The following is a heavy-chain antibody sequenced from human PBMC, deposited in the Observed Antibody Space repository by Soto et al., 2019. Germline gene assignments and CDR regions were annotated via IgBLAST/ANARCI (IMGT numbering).Heavy chain of an antibody. D-gene: IGHD3-10*01. CDR3: AKDSRNFGVLDS. CDR1: GFTFSSYG. Sequence: QVQLVESGGGVVQPGRSLRLSCAASGFTFSSYGMHWVRQAPGEGLDWVAAMSYDGSYKYYTDSVKGRFTISRDNSKNTLYLQMNSLRAEDTAVYYCAKDSRNFGVLDSWGQGTLVTVSP. CDR2: MSYDGSYK. V-gene: IGHV3-30*18. J-gene: IGHJ4*02.